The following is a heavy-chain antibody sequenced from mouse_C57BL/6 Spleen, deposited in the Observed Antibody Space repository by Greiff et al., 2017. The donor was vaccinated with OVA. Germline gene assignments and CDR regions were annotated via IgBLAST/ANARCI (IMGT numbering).Heavy chain of an antibody. CDR3: ARSSPLLLRYYAMDY. J-gene: IGHJ4*01. D-gene: IGHD1-1*01. CDR1: GYTFTSYW. V-gene: IGHV1-59*01. Sequence: QVQLQQPGAELVRPGTSVKLSCKASGYTFTSYWMHWVKQRPGQGLEWIGVIDPSDSYTNYNQKFKGKATLTVDTSSSTAYMQLSSLTSEDSAVYYCARSSPLLLRYYAMDYWGQGTSVTVSS. CDR2: IDPSDSYT.